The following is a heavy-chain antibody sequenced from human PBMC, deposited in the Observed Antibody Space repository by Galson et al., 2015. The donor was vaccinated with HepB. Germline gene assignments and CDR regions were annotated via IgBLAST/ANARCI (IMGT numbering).Heavy chain of an antibody. CDR2: IRSKENNYAT. CDR3: TKGVRPTRDY. D-gene: IGHD1-26*01. CDR1: GFIFSASA. V-gene: IGHV3-73*01. J-gene: IGHJ4*02. Sequence: SLRLSCAASGFIFSASAVHWVRQASGKGLEWVGRIRSKENNYATEYGASVKGRFTISRDDSKNTAYLQMNSLKTEDTAVYYCTKGVRPTRDYRGQGTLVTVSS.